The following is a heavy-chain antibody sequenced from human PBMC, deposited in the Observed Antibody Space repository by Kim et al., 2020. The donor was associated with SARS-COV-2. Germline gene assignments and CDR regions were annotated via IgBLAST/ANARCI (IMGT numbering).Heavy chain of an antibody. Sequence: SETLSLTCTVSGGSISSSSYYWGWIRQPPGKGLEWIGSIYYSGCTYYNPSLKSRVTISVDTSKNQFSLKLSSVTAADTAVYYCARQGGLIENWNDWMTDIWGQGTMVTVSS. D-gene: IGHD1-1*01. CDR1: GGSISSSSYY. J-gene: IGHJ3*02. CDR2: IYYSGCT. CDR3: ARQGGLIENWNDWMTDI. V-gene: IGHV4-39*01.